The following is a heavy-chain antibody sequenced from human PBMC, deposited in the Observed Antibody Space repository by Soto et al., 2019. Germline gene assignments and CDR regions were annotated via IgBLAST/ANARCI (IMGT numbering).Heavy chain of an antibody. D-gene: IGHD5-12*01. CDR2: IYYSGST. J-gene: IGHJ4*02. Sequence: QVQLQESGPGLVKPSQTLSLTCTVSGGSISSGDYYWSWIRQPPGKGLEWIGYIYYSGSTYYNPSSKRRGVIVVDTSTTQISLKLSSVTAADTAVYYCARWLGYGPHFDYWGQGTLVTVSS. V-gene: IGHV4-30-4*01. CDR1: GGSISSGDYY. CDR3: ARWLGYGPHFDY.